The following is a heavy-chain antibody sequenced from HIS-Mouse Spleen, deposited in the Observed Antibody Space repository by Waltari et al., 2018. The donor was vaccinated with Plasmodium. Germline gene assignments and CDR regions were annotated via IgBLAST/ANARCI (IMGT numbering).Heavy chain of an antibody. CDR1: GFTFSSYW. CDR3: ASSWYWYFDL. V-gene: IGHV3-7*01. J-gene: IGHJ2*01. Sequence: EVQLVESGGGLVQPGGSLRLSCAACGFTFSSYWMSWVRQAPGKGREWVANIKQDGSEKYYVDSVKGRFTISRDNAKNSLYLQMNSLRAEDTAVYYCASSWYWYFDLWGRGTLVTVSS. D-gene: IGHD6-13*01. CDR2: IKQDGSEK.